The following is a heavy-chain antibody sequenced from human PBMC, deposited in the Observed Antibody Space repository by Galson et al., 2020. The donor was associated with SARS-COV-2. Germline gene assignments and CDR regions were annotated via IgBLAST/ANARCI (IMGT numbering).Heavy chain of an antibody. Sequence: GESLKISCAASGFTFSDSYMSWLRQAPGKGLEYVSYINSVGNRTFYAESVKGRFTISRDNARNSLYLQMDSLRAEDTAVYYCARLDVFRADFGLWGQGALVTVSS. CDR2: INSVGNRT. V-gene: IGHV3-11*01. J-gene: IGHJ4*02. CDR1: GFTFSDSY. CDR3: ARLDVFRADFGL. D-gene: IGHD3-10*02.